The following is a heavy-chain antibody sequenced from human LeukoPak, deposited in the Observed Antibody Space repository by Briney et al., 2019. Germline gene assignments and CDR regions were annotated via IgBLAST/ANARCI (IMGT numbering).Heavy chain of an antibody. V-gene: IGHV4-59*01. CDR2: IYYSGST. D-gene: IGHD2-2*01. CDR1: GGSISSYY. Sequence: PSETLSLTCTVSGGSISSYYWSWIRQPPGKGLEWIRYIYYSGSTNYNPSLKSRVTISVDTSKNQFSLKLSSVAAADTAVYYCARDFPYCSSTSCCVRWGQGTLVTVSS. J-gene: IGHJ4*02. CDR3: ARDFPYCSSTSCCVR.